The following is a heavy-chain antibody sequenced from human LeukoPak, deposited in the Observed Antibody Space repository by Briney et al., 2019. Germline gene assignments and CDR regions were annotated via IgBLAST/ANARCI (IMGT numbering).Heavy chain of an antibody. CDR3: ARGYIAVAGTLSY. V-gene: IGHV3-66*01. CDR1: GFIVSSNY. D-gene: IGHD6-19*01. Sequence: GSLRLSCAASGFIVSSNYMSWVRQAPGKGLEWVSVIYSDGSTDYADSVKGRFTISRDNSKNTLYLQMNSLRAEDTAVYYCARGYIAVAGTLSYWGQGTLVTVSS. CDR2: IYSDGST. J-gene: IGHJ4*02.